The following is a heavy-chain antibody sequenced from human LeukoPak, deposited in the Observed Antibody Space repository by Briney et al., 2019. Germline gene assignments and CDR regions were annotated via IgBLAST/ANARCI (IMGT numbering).Heavy chain of an antibody. CDR1: GFTFSIYW. V-gene: IGHV3-7*01. D-gene: IGHD1-1*01. J-gene: IGHJ4*02. Sequence: GGSLRLSCAASGFTFSIYWMSWVRQAPGKGLEWVANIKQDGSEKYYVDSVKGRFTISRDNAKNSLYLQMNSLRAEDTAVYYCARSGGGIYWGQGTLVTVSS. CDR3: ARSGGGIY. CDR2: IKQDGSEK.